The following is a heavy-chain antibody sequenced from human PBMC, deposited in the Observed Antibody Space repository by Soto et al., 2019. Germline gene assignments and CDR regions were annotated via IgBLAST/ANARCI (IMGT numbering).Heavy chain of an antibody. CDR2: IIPIFGTA. D-gene: IGHD3-22*01. Sequence: EASVKVSCKASGGTFSSYAISWVRQAPGQGLEWMGGIIPIFGTANYAQKFQGRVTITADESTSTAYMELSSLRSEDTAVYYCARGNYYDSSGYYHWYYGMDVWGQGTTVTVSS. CDR3: ARGNYYDSSGYYHWYYGMDV. CDR1: GGTFSSYA. V-gene: IGHV1-69*13. J-gene: IGHJ6*02.